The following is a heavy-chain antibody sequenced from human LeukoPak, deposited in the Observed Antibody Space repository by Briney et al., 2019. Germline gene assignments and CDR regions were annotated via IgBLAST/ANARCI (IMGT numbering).Heavy chain of an antibody. V-gene: IGHV3-23*01. CDR3: AKYVGQSGSNYYGLDV. Sequence: GGSLRLSCVVSGFTFSSYAMNWVRQAPGKGLELVSGITASGGSTYYTDSVKGRFTISRDNSKNTLFMQMNSLRDEDTALYYCAKYVGQSGSNYYGLDVWGQGTAVTVSS. J-gene: IGHJ6*02. D-gene: IGHD1-26*01. CDR1: GFTFSSYA. CDR2: ITASGGST.